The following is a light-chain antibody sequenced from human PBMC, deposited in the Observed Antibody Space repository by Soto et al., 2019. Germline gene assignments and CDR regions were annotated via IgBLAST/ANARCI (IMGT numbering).Light chain of an antibody. CDR2: GSS. Sequence: EIVLTQSPGTLSLSPGERATLSCRASQSVSSNYLAWYQQKAGQAPRLLIYGSSSRATGIPDRFSGSGYGTDFTLAISRLEPEDFAVYFCQQYGSSPGLFTFGPGSKVDFK. V-gene: IGKV3-20*01. CDR3: QQYGSSPGLFT. J-gene: IGKJ3*01. CDR1: QSVSSNY.